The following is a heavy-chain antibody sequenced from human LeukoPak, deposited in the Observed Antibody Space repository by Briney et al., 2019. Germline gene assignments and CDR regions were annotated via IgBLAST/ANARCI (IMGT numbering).Heavy chain of an antibody. J-gene: IGHJ4*02. CDR3: ARDQTPVVTPGVFDY. D-gene: IGHD4-23*01. V-gene: IGHV4-38-2*02. CDR2: IYRSGSA. Sequence: SETLSLTCTVSPYSISSGYYWGWIRQPPGKGLEWIGSIYRSGSAYYNPSLKSRVTISVDTSKNQFSLKLSSVTAADTAVYYCARDQTPVVTPGVFDYWGQGTLVTVSS. CDR1: PYSISSGYY.